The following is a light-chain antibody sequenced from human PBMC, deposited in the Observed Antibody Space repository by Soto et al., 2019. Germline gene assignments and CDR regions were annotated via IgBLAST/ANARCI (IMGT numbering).Light chain of an antibody. V-gene: IGKV1-6*01. CDR1: QDIRHE. Sequence: AIQMTQSPSSLSASVGDRVTITCRASQDIRHELGWYQQKPGKAPKVLIYGASSLQSGVPSRFSGSGSGTDFTLTISSLQPEDFATYYCLQDHNYPPTFGQGTKVDIK. CDR3: LQDHNYPPT. CDR2: GAS. J-gene: IGKJ1*01.